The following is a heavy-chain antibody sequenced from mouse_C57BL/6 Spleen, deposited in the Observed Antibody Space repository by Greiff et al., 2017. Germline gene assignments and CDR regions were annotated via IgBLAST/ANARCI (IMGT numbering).Heavy chain of an antibody. CDR2: IDPSDSYT. CDR1: GYTFTSYW. D-gene: IGHD1-1*01. V-gene: IGHV1-69*01. CDR3: ARGATGVACGYFGY. J-gene: IGHJ2*01. Sequence: QVQLQQPGAELVMPGASVKLSCKASGYTFTSYWMHWVKQRPGQGLEWIGEIDPSDSYTNYNQKFKGKSTLTVDKSSSTAYMQLRSLTSEDSAVYYCARGATGVACGYFGYWGQGTTLTVSS.